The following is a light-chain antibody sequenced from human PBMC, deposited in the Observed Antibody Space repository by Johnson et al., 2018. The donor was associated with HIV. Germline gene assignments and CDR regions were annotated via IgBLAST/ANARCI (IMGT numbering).Light chain of an antibody. CDR3: GTWDSRLSTGF. CDR1: SSNIGNNY. Sequence: QSVLTQPPSVSAAPGQKVTISCSGSSSNIGNNYVSWYQQLPGTAPKLIMYENNKRPSGIPDRFSGSKSGTSATLAITGLQPGDEADYSGGTWDSRLSTGFFGTGTKVTVL. V-gene: IGLV1-51*02. CDR2: ENN. J-gene: IGLJ1*01.